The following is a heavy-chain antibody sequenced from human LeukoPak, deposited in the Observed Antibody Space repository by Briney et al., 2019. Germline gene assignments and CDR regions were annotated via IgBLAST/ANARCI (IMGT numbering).Heavy chain of an antibody. V-gene: IGHV1-24*01. Sequence: ASVTVSCKVSGYTLTELSTHWVRQAPGKGLEWMGGFDPEDGETIYAQKFQGRVTMTEDTSTDTAYMELSSLRSEDTAVYYCATDRGYSSSWYSRGYFDYWGQGTLVTVSS. CDR2: FDPEDGET. J-gene: IGHJ4*02. CDR1: GYTLTELS. CDR3: ATDRGYSSSWYSRGYFDY. D-gene: IGHD6-13*01.